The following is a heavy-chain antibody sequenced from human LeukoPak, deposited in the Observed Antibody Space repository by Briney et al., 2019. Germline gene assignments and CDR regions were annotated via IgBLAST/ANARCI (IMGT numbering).Heavy chain of an antibody. Sequence: AGGSLRLSCAASGFTVGSNYMTWVRQAPGKGLEWVSVIYSGGTIYYADSVKGRFTISRDNSKNTLYLQMNSLRAEDTAVYYCASISGTYYFDYWGQGTLVTVSS. D-gene: IGHD1-26*01. J-gene: IGHJ4*02. CDR1: GFTVGSNY. V-gene: IGHV3-66*01. CDR2: IYSGGTI. CDR3: ASISGTYYFDY.